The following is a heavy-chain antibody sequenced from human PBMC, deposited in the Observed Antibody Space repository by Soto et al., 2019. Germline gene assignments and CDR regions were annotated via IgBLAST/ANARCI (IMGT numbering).Heavy chain of an antibody. D-gene: IGHD3-3*02. CDR3: ARDIFGHVDAFDL. Sequence: ASVKVSCKASGYIFSSFYINWVRQAPGQGLEWMGWTSGYSGNSKYAQKFQGRVTMTTDTSTNTGYMEMRSLTSDDTAVYYCARDIFGHVDAFDLWGQGTMVTVSS. V-gene: IGHV1-18*01. J-gene: IGHJ3*01. CDR2: TSGYSGNS. CDR1: GYIFSSFY.